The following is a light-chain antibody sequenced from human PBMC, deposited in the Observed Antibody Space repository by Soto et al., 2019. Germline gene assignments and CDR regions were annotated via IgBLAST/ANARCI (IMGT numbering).Light chain of an antibody. CDR3: QKYSSVPV. J-gene: IGKJ3*01. Sequence: DIQMTQSPTSLSASVGDRVTITCRASQGIRNFVAWYQQKPGKAPKLRIYAAATLQSGVPSRFSGSGSGTDFTLTINSLQPEDVATYSCQKYSSVPVFGPGTKVEI. V-gene: IGKV1-27*01. CDR1: QGIRNF. CDR2: AAA.